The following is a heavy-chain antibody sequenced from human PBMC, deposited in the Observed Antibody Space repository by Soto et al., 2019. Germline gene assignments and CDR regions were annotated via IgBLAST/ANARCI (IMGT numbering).Heavy chain of an antibody. D-gene: IGHD4-17*01. V-gene: IGHV3-21*01. CDR1: GFTVSSYH. CDR2: ISSGGHYV. CDR3: ARDDYGDYKTDFDY. Sequence: LRLSCAASGFTVSSYHMNWVRQAPGKVLEWVSSISSGGHYVYYGDSMKGRFTISRDNAKNSLYLQMNSLRAEDTAVYYCARDDYGDYKTDFDYWGQGTLVTVSS. J-gene: IGHJ4*02.